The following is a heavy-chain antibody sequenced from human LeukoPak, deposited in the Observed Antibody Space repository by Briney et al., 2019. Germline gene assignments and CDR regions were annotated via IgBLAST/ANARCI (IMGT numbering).Heavy chain of an antibody. CDR2: ISWNSGSI. J-gene: IGHJ5*02. V-gene: IGHV3-9*01. CDR1: GFTFDDYA. CDR3: AKEGSSGWYP. D-gene: IGHD6-19*01. Sequence: GGSLRLSCAASGFTFDDYAMPWVRQAPGKGLEWVSGISWNSGSIGYADSVKGRFTISRDNAKNSLYLQMNSLRAEDTALYYCAKEGSSGWYPWGQGTLVTVSS.